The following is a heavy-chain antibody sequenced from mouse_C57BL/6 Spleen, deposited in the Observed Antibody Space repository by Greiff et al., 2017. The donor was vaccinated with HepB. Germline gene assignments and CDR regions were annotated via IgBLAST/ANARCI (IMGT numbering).Heavy chain of an antibody. D-gene: IGHD4-1*01. CDR3: AREGTAIDY. V-gene: IGHV3-6*01. CDR1: GYSITSGYY. J-gene: IGHJ2*01. Sequence: EVKLQESGPGLVKPSQSLSLTCSVTGYSITSGYYWNWIRQFPGNKLEWMGYISYDGSNNYNPSLKNRISITRDTSKNQFFLKLNSVTTEDTATYYGAREGTAIDYWGQGTTLTVSS. CDR2: ISYDGSN.